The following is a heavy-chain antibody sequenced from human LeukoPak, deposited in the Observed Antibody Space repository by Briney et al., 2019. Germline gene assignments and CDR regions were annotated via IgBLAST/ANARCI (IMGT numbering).Heavy chain of an antibody. CDR2: ISYSGST. V-gene: IGHV4-59*01. D-gene: IGHD3-10*01. Sequence: SETLSLTCTVSGGSISSFYWSWIRQPPGRGLEWIGYISYSGSTNYNPSLKSRVTISVDTSKNQFSLKLSSVTAADTAVYYCARGLDYFDYWGQGTLVTVSS. CDR3: ARGLDYFDY. J-gene: IGHJ4*02. CDR1: GGSISSFY.